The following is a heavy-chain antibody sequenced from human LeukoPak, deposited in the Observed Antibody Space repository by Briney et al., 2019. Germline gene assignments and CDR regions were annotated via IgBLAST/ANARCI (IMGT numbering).Heavy chain of an antibody. CDR1: GGTLISYA. CDR3: VMNSGYGYSAFDI. V-gene: IGHV1-69*13. Sequence: SVKVSRKASGGTLISYAISWVRQAPGQGLEWMGGIIPIFGTASYAQKCQGRVTITADESTSTAYMELSSLRSEDTAMYYCVMNSGYGYSAFDIWGQGTMVAVSS. CDR2: IIPIFGTA. D-gene: IGHD5-12*01. J-gene: IGHJ3*02.